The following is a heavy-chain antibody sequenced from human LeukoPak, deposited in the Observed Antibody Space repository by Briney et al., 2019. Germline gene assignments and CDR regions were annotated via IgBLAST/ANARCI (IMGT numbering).Heavy chain of an antibody. CDR2: IYYSGST. J-gene: IGHJ5*02. D-gene: IGHD2-2*01. V-gene: IGHV4-30-4*01. CDR1: GGSISSGDYY. CDR3: ARDLECSSTSCSNWFDP. Sequence: SETLSLTCTVSGGSISSGDYYWSWIRQPPGKGLEWIGYIYYSGSTYYNPSLKSRVTISVDTSKNQFSLKLSSVTAADTAVYYCARDLECSSTSCSNWFDPWGQGTLVTVSS.